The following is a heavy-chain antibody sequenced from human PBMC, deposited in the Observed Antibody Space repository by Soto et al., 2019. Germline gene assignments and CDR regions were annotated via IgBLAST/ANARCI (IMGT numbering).Heavy chain of an antibody. D-gene: IGHD3-22*01. Sequence: LRLSCAASGFTFSSYAMSWVRQSPGKGLEWIGYIYHSGSTYYNPSLKSRLTISVDTSKNQFSLNLSSVTAADTAVYYCARRDRSGFSYWLDTWGQGTLVTVSS. J-gene: IGHJ5*02. V-gene: IGHV4-31*02. CDR1: GFTFSSYA. CDR2: IYHSGST. CDR3: ARRDRSGFSYWLDT.